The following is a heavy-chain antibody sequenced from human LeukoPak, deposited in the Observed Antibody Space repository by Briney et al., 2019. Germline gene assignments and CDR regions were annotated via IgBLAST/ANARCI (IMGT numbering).Heavy chain of an antibody. V-gene: IGHV1-18*01. Sequence: ASVKVSCKASVYTFTSYGISWVRQAPGQGLEWMGWISAYNGNTNYAQKLQGRVTMTTDTSTSTAYMELRSLRSDDTAVYYCARVRWRYCSSTSCYEPDYWGQGTLVTVSS. CDR3: ARVRWRYCSSTSCYEPDY. CDR2: ISAYNGNT. CDR1: VYTFTSYG. J-gene: IGHJ4*02. D-gene: IGHD2-2*01.